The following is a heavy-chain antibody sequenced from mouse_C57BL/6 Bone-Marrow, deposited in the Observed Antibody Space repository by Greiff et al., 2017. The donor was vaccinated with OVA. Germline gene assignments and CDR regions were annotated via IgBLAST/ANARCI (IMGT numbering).Heavy chain of an antibody. CDR3: ARLYVDGYYQGAY. Sequence: VQLQQSGPELVKPGASVKISCKASGYSFTDYNMNWVKQSHGKSLEWIGVINPNYGTTSYNQKFKGKATLTVDQSSSTTYMQLNSLTSEDSAVYVCARLYVDGYYQGAYWGQGTLVTVSA. CDR1: GYSFTDYN. CDR2: INPNYGTT. J-gene: IGHJ3*01. D-gene: IGHD2-3*01. V-gene: IGHV1-39*01.